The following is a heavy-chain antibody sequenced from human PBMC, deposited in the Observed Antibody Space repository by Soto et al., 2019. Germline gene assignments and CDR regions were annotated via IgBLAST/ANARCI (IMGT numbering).Heavy chain of an antibody. CDR2: IITGNGDT. CDR1: GYTFTNYV. D-gene: IGHD3-10*01. CDR3: ARSFGGEDDDY. V-gene: IGHV1-3*04. J-gene: IGHJ4*02. Sequence: ASVKVSCKAPGYTFTNYVIQWVRPAPGQSLEWMGWIITGNGDTKYSQKLQGRVTMTTDTSTSTAYMELRSLRSDDTAVYYCARSFGGEDDDYWGQGTLVTVSS.